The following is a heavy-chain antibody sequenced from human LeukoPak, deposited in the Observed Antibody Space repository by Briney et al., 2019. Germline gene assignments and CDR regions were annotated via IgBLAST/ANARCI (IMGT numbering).Heavy chain of an antibody. CDR3: ARVGLGYSSSSYHDY. V-gene: IGHV1-18*01. CDR2: ISAYNGNT. J-gene: IGHJ4*02. D-gene: IGHD6-6*01. CDR1: GYTFTSYG. Sequence: ASVKVSCKASGYTFTSYGISWVRQAPGQGLECIGWISAYNGNTNYAQKLQGRVTMTTDASTSTAYMELRSLRSDDTAVYYCARVGLGYSSSSYHDYWGQGTLVTVSS.